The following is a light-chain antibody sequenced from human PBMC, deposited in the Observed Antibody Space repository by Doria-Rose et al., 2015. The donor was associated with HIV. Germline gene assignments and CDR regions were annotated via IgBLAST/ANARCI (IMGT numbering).Light chain of an antibody. CDR3: QQYGTSRGT. V-gene: IGKV3-20*01. Sequence: QSPGTLSLSPGERATLSCRASQRVKSSYLAWYQQKPGQAPRLLIYDASTRATGIPDRFSDSGSGTDYTLTISRLEPEDVAVYYCQQYGTSRGTFGQGTRLEIK. CDR2: DAS. CDR1: QRVKSSY. J-gene: IGKJ5*01.